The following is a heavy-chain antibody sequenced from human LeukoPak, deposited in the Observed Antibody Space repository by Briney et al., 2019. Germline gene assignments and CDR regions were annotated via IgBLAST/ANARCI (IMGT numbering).Heavy chain of an antibody. V-gene: IGHV3-66*01. Sequence: GGSLRLSPAASVFTVSNTYMCWVRQAPGRGVEWVSLIYSGGSTYYADSVKGRFTISRDNSMNTMFLQMNSLRAEDTAVYYCARVIAARHFDYWGQGTLVTVSS. J-gene: IGHJ4*02. CDR3: ARVIAARHFDY. CDR2: IYSGGST. CDR1: VFTVSNTY. D-gene: IGHD6-6*01.